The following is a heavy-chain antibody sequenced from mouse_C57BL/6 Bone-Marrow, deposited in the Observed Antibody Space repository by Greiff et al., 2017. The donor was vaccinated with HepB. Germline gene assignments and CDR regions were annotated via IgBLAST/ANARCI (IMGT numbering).Heavy chain of an antibody. Sequence: QVQLQQPGAELVRPGSSVKLSCKASGYTFTSYWMHWVKQRPIQGLEWIGNIDPSDSETHYNQKFKDKATLTVDKSSSTAYMQLSSLTSEDSAVYSFARGPPMVTTKDYFDYWGQGTPLTVSS. V-gene: IGHV1-52*01. J-gene: IGHJ2*01. CDR3: ARGPPMVTTKDYFDY. CDR2: IDPSDSET. CDR1: GYTFTSYW. D-gene: IGHD2-9*01.